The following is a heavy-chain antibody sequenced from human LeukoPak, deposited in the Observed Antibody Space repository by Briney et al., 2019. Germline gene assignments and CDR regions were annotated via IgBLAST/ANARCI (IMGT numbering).Heavy chain of an antibody. CDR3: AKGGYSSSSRFDP. J-gene: IGHJ5*02. CDR2: ISWNSGSI. V-gene: IGHV3-9*01. D-gene: IGHD6-6*01. CDR1: GFTFDDYA. Sequence: GGSQRLSCAASGFTFDDYAMHWVRQAPGKGLEWVSGISWNSGSIGYADVVKGRFTISSDNAKNSLYLQMSSLRAEDTALYYCAKGGYSSSSRFDPWGQGTLVTVSS.